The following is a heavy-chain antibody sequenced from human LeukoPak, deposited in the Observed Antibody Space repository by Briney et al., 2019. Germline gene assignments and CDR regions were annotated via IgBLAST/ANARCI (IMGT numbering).Heavy chain of an antibody. CDR3: ARGRSRYQLLPCWFDP. CDR1: GGSFSGYY. Sequence: SETLSLTCAVYGGSFSGYYWSWIRQPPGKGLKWIGEINHSGSTNYNPSLKSRVTISVDTSKNQFSLKLSSVTAADTAVYYCARGRSRYQLLPCWFDPWGQGTLVTVSS. D-gene: IGHD2-2*01. CDR2: INHSGST. V-gene: IGHV4-34*01. J-gene: IGHJ5*02.